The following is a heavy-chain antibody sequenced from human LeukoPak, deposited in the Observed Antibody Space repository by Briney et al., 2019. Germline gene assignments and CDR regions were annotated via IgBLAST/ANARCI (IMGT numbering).Heavy chain of an antibody. D-gene: IGHD2-15*01. Sequence: ASVKVSCKASGGTFSSYAISWVRQAPGQGLEWMGRIIPILGIANYAQKFQGRVTITADKSTSTAYMELSSLRSEDTAVYYCARGVRTLRYCSGGSCYSVLDPWGQGTLVTVSS. CDR2: IIPILGIA. V-gene: IGHV1-69*04. J-gene: IGHJ5*02. CDR1: GGTFSSYA. CDR3: ARGVRTLRYCSGGSCYSVLDP.